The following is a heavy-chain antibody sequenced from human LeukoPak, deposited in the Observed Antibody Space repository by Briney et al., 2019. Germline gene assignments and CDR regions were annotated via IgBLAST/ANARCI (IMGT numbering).Heavy chain of an antibody. CDR3: ARGPRYGSGNYYNNY. CDR2: INTNSGGT. V-gene: IGHV1-2*02. Sequence: ASVKVSCKASGFTFTGYYIYWVRQAPGQGLEWMGWINTNSGGTNYALKLQGRVTMTRDTSISTAYMELSRLRSDDTAVYYCARGPRYGSGNYYNNYWGQGTLVTVSS. J-gene: IGHJ4*02. D-gene: IGHD3-10*01. CDR1: GFTFTGYY.